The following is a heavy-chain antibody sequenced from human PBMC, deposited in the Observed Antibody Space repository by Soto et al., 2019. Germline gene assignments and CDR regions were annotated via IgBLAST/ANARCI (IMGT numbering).Heavy chain of an antibody. J-gene: IGHJ5*02. CDR1: RGSFSGYY. CDR2: INHSGST. Sequence: QVQLQQWGAGLLKPSETLSLTCAVYRGSFSGYYWSWIRQPPGKGLEWIGEINHSGSTNYNPSLKSRVTISVDTSKNQFSLKLSSVTAADTAVYYCARGRAFMSWFDPWGQGTLVTVSS. V-gene: IGHV4-34*01. CDR3: ARGRAFMSWFDP.